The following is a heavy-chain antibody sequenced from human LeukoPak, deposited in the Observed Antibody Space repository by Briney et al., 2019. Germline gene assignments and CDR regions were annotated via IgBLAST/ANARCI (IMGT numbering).Heavy chain of an antibody. CDR3: ATVPLWSRVLFD. CDR2: FDPEDGET. D-gene: IGHD3-10*01. CDR1: GYTLTELS. Sequence: GASVKVSCKVSGYTLTELSMHWVRQAPGKGLEWMGGFDPEDGETIYAQKFQGRVTMTEDTSTGTAYMELSSLRSEDTAVYYCATVPLWSRVLFDWGQGTLVTVSS. V-gene: IGHV1-24*01. J-gene: IGHJ4*02.